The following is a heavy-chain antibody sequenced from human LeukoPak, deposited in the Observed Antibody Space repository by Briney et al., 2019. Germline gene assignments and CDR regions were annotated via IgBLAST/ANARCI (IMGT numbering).Heavy chain of an antibody. D-gene: IGHD5-12*01. CDR3: ARDGYESRGYYYYYMDV. CDR2: IIPIFGTA. Sequence: GSSVKVSCKASGGTFSSYAISWVRQAPGQGLEWMGGIIPIFGTANYAQKFQGRVTITTDESTSTAYMELSSLRSEDTAVYYCARDGYESRGYYYYYMDVWGQGTTVTVSS. CDR1: GGTFSSYA. V-gene: IGHV1-69*05. J-gene: IGHJ6*03.